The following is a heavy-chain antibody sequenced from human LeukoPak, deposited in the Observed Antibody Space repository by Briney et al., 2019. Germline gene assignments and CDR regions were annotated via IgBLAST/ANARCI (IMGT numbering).Heavy chain of an antibody. V-gene: IGHV4-39*02. CDR3: ARDGALRFGEFRRRWWFDP. J-gene: IGHJ5*02. CDR2: IYYSGST. D-gene: IGHD3-10*01. Sequence: SETLSLTCTVSGGSISSSSYYWGWIRQPPGKGLEWIGSIYYSGSTYYNPSLKSRVTISVDTSKNQFSLKLSSVTAADTAVYYCARDGALRFGEFRRRWWFDPWGQGTLVTVSS. CDR1: GGSISSSSYY.